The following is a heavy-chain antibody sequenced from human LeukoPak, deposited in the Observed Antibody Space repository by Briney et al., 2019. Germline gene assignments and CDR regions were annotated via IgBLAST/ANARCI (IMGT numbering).Heavy chain of an antibody. Sequence: PGRSLRLSCAASGFTFSTYGMHWVRQAPGKGLEWVAFIRYDASNKYYPDSVKGRFTISRDNSKNTLYPQMNSLRAEDTAVYHCARELAVAGAQTFDFWGQGTLVTVSS. CDR3: ARELAVAGAQTFDF. V-gene: IGHV3-30*02. J-gene: IGHJ4*02. CDR1: GFTFSTYG. CDR2: IRYDASNK. D-gene: IGHD6-19*01.